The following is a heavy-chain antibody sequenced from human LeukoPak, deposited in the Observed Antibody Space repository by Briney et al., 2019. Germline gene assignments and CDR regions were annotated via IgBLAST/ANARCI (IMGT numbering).Heavy chain of an antibody. D-gene: IGHD2-21*01. Sequence: GGSLRLSCTASGFTFGDYAMSWFRQAPGKGLGWVGFIRSKAYGGTTEYAASVKGRFTISRDDSKSIAYLQMNSLKTEDTAVYYCTRAVVVKGRAYDYWGQGTLVTVSS. V-gene: IGHV3-49*03. CDR2: IRSKAYGGTT. CDR1: GFTFGDYA. J-gene: IGHJ4*02. CDR3: TRAVVVKGRAYDY.